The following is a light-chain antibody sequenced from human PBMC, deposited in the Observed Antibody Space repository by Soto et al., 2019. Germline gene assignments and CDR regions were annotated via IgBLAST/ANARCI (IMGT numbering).Light chain of an antibody. CDR2: DVN. J-gene: IGLJ1*01. Sequence: QSVLTQPRSVSGSPGQSVTISCTGTSSDVGGYDYVSWYQQHPGKAPKLIIYDVNKRPSGVPDRFSGSKSGSTASLTISGLQSEDEADYFCCSYAGTYTYVFATGTKLTVL. V-gene: IGLV2-11*01. CDR3: CSYAGTYTYV. CDR1: SSDVGGYDY.